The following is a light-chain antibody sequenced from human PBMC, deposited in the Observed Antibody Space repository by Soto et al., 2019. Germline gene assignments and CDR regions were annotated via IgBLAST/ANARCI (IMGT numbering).Light chain of an antibody. J-gene: IGLJ1*01. V-gene: IGLV2-23*02. Sequence: QPGLTQPASVSGSHGQSITISCTGTSCDVGSYNLVSWYQQHPGTAPKLMISEVTKRPSGVSNRFSGSKSGNTASLTISGLQAEDEADYYCCSYARSHYVFGTGTKVTVL. CDR3: CSYARSHYV. CDR2: EVT. CDR1: SCDVGSYNL.